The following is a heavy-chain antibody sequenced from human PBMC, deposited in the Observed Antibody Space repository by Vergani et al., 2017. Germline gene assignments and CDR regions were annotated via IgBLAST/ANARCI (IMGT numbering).Heavy chain of an antibody. CDR2: IYYSGST. V-gene: IGHV4-39*01. J-gene: IGHJ6*03. Sequence: QLQLQESGPGLVKPSETLSLTCTVSGGSISSSSYYWGWIRHPPGKGLGWIGSIYYSGSTYYNPSLKSRVPISVETSKNQFSLKLSSVTAADTAVYYCARHEGGYYYFWGGYYKPRYYYYMDVWGKGTSVTVSS. D-gene: IGHD3-3*01. CDR1: GGSISSSSYY. CDR3: ARHEGGYYYFWGGYYKPRYYYYMDV.